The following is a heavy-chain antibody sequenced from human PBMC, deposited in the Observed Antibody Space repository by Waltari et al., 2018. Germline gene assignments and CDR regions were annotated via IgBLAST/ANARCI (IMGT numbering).Heavy chain of an antibody. V-gene: IGHV3-30*19. CDR3: AKDAFGNTYLDH. CDR1: GFRLGRFG. D-gene: IGHD3-10*01. Sequence: QVQLVESGGGVVQPGMSLRLSCAASGFRLGRFGMHWVRQAPGKGLEWVALIFFGGGDTFYADSVRGRFTISRDNSKNTLYLDINSLRLDDTAIYYCAKDAFGNTYLDHWGQGTLVTVSS. J-gene: IGHJ4*02. CDR2: IFFGGGDT.